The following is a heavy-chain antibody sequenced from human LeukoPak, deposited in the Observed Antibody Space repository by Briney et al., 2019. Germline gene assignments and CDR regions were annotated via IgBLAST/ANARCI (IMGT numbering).Heavy chain of an antibody. CDR1: GFSVSSSY. D-gene: IGHD2-15*01. CDR3: ARGPDRWLLLDL. J-gene: IGHJ5*02. V-gene: IGHV3-66*01. CDR2: VYSGGRT. Sequence: GGSLRLSCAGSGFSVSSSYMSWVRQAPGKGLEWVSVVYSGGRTTYSDSVKGRFTISRDSSKNVVYFEMNSLRGEDTAVYYCARGPDRWLLLDLWGQGTLVTVSS.